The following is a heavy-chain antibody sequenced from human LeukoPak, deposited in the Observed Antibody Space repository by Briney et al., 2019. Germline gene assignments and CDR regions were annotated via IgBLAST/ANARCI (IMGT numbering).Heavy chain of an antibody. V-gene: IGHV3-23*01. D-gene: IGHD3-10*01. J-gene: IGHJ4*02. Sequence: GGSLRLSCAASGFAFSSYAMSWVRQGPGEGLEWVSAISGSGGSTYYADSVKGRFTISRDNSKNTLYLQMNSLRAEDTAVYYCAKLTLYYGSGSYSDYWGQGTLVTVSS. CDR2: ISGSGGST. CDR1: GFAFSSYA. CDR3: AKLTLYYGSGSYSDY.